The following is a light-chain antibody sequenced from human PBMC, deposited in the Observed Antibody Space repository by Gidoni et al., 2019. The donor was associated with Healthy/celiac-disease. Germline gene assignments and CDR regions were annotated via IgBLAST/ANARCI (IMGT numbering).Light chain of an antibody. CDR1: QSLLHSNGYNY. Sequence: ESVMTQSPLSLPVTPGEPASISCRSSQSLLHSNGYNYLDWYLQKPGQSPQLLIYLGSNRASGVPDRFSGSGSGTDFTLKISRVEAEDVGVYYCMQALQTPITFGQGTRLEIK. CDR3: MQALQTPIT. CDR2: LGS. V-gene: IGKV2-28*01. J-gene: IGKJ5*01.